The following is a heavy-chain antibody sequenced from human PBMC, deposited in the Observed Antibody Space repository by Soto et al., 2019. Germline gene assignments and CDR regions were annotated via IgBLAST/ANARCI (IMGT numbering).Heavy chain of an antibody. Sequence: PSETLSLTCTVSGGSISSSSYYWGWILQPPGKGLEWIGSIYYSGSTYYNPSLKSRVTISVDTSKSQFSLKLSSVTAADTAVYYCARQSGPITIFGVVTDAFDIWGQGTMVTVSS. CDR2: IYYSGST. J-gene: IGHJ3*02. CDR1: GGSISSSSYY. CDR3: ARQSGPITIFGVVTDAFDI. V-gene: IGHV4-39*01. D-gene: IGHD3-3*01.